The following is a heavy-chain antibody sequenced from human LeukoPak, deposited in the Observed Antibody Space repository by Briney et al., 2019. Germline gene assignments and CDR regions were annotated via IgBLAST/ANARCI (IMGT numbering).Heavy chain of an antibody. CDR1: GGSISSFY. CDR2: MYSSGST. Sequence: SETLSLTCTVSGGSISSFYWNWIRQAAGKGLEWIGRMYSSGSTNYNSSLKSRLTVSVDTSKNQFSLKLSSVTAADTAVYYCAREALLYYFDYWGQGTLVTVSS. V-gene: IGHV4-4*07. J-gene: IGHJ4*02. CDR3: AREALLYYFDY. D-gene: IGHD2-15*01.